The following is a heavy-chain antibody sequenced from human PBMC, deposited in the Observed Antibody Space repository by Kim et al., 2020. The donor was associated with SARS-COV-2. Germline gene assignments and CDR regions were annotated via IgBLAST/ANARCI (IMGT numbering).Heavy chain of an antibody. CDR3: AKDISRNQIVVAPADY. J-gene: IGHJ4*01. Sequence: GGSLRLSCAASGFTFSSYGMHWVRQAPGKGLEWVAVISYDGSNKYYADSVKGRFTISRDNSKNTLYLQMNSLRAEDTAVYYCAKDISRNQIVVAPADYWG. CDR2: ISYDGSNK. CDR1: GFTFSSYG. V-gene: IGHV3-30*18. D-gene: IGHD3-22*01.